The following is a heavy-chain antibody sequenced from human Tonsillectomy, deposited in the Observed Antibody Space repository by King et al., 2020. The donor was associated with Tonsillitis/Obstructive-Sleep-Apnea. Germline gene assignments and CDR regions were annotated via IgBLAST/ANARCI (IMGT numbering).Heavy chain of an antibody. Sequence: EVQLVESGGGLIQPGGSLRLSCAASGFIVSSNYVSWVRQAPGKGLDWVSVIYSGGSTYYGDSAEGRFTISRDNSKNTVYLQMNSLRAEDTAVYYCATDARYSSNWYAAFDIWGQGTMVTVSS. CDR1: GFIVSSNY. D-gene: IGHD6-13*01. J-gene: IGHJ3*02. CDR2: IYSGGST. V-gene: IGHV3-53*01. CDR3: ATDARYSSNWYAAFDI.